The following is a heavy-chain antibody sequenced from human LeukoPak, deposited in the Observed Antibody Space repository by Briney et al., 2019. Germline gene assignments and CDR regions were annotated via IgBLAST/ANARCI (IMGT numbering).Heavy chain of an antibody. J-gene: IGHJ4*02. CDR3: ARVLRYFDWTKAPFDY. Sequence: GGSLRLSGAASGFTFSTYNMNWVRQAPGKGLEWVSSIRSSSSYIYYADSVKGRFTISRDNAKNSLYLQMNSLRAEDTAVYYCARVLRYFDWTKAPFDYWGQGTLVTVSS. CDR2: IRSSSSYI. CDR1: GFTFSTYN. D-gene: IGHD3-9*01. V-gene: IGHV3-21*01.